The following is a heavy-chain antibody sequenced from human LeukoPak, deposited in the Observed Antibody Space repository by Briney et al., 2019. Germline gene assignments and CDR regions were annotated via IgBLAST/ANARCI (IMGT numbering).Heavy chain of an antibody. J-gene: IGHJ6*02. CDR2: INPNSGGT. Sequence: GASVKVSCKASGYTFTGYYMHWVRQAPGQGLEWMGWINPNSGGTNYAQKFQGRVTMTRDTSISTAYMELSRLRSDDTAVYYCARDEVAVVAPPPDYGMDVWGQGTTVTVSS. D-gene: IGHD2-15*01. CDR3: ARDEVAVVAPPPDYGMDV. CDR1: GYTFTGYY. V-gene: IGHV1-2*02.